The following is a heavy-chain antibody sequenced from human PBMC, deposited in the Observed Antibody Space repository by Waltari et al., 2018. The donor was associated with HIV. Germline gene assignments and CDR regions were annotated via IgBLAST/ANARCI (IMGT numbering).Heavy chain of an antibody. CDR1: GFPVSTQG. D-gene: IGHD2-21*01. CDR3: ARDVQGYCGGERCFYGMDV. CDR2: IWYYGSNT. Sequence: QVQLVESGGGVVQPGRSLMLSWAAAGFPVSTQGMHWVPQAPGKGLEWVAVIWYYGSNTYYTDSVKGRFTISRDNSKNTLYLQMYSLRAEDTAVYYCARDVQGYCGGERCFYGMDVWGQGTTVTVSS. V-gene: IGHV3-33*01. J-gene: IGHJ6*02.